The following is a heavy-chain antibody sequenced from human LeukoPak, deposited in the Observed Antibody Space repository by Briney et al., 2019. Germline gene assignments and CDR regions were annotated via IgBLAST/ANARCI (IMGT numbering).Heavy chain of an antibody. V-gene: IGHV1-8*01. J-gene: IGHJ6*03. CDR2: MNPNSGNT. CDR1: GYTFTSYD. CDR3: ARGATELGAGTYYYYMDV. D-gene: IGHD7-27*01. Sequence: ASVKVSCKASGYTFTSYDINWVRQATGQGPEWMGWMNPNSGNTGYAQKFQGRVTMTRNTSISTAYMELSSLRSEDTAVYYCARGATELGAGTYYYYMDVWGKGTTVTVSS.